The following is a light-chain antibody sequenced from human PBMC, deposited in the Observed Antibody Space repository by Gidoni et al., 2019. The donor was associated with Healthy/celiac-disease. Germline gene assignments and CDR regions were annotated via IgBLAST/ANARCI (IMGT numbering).Light chain of an antibody. CDR1: SSDVGGYNY. V-gene: IGLV2-14*01. CDR3: SSYTSSSTV. CDR2: DVS. J-gene: IGLJ2*01. Sequence: QSALTQPASVSGSPGQSITISCTGTSSDVGGYNYVPWYHQHPGNAPKLMIYDVSNRPSGVSNRFSGSKSGNTASLTISGLQAEDEADYYCSSYTSSSTVFGGGTKLTVL.